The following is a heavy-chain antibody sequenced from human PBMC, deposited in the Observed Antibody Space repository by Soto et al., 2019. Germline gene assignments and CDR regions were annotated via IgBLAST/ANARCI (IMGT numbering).Heavy chain of an antibody. CDR3: ASTIIRGILTGYYRGLSTGYYMDV. D-gene: IGHD3-9*01. CDR2: INHSGST. CDR1: GGSFSGYY. Sequence: SETLSLTCAVYGGSFSGYYWSWIRQPPGKGLEWIGEINHSGSTNYNPSLKSRVTISVDTSKNQFSLKLSSVTAADTAVYYCASTIIRGILTGYYRGLSTGYYMDVWGKGTTVTVSS. V-gene: IGHV4-34*01. J-gene: IGHJ6*03.